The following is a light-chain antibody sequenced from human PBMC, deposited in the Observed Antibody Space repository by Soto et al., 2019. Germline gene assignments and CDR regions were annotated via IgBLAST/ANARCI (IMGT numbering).Light chain of an antibody. CDR2: GAS. J-gene: IGKJ4*01. CDR1: QSVSSD. V-gene: IGKV3-15*01. Sequence: EIVMTQSPATLSVSPGERATLSCRASQSVSSDLAWYQHKPGQAPRLLIYGASTRATGIPVRFSGSGSGTEFTLTISSLQSEDFGVYYCQHYNNQPLTFGGGTKVEIK. CDR3: QHYNNQPLT.